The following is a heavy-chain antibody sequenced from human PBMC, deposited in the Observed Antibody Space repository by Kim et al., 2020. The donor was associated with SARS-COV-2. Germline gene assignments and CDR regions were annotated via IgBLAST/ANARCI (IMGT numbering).Heavy chain of an antibody. J-gene: IGHJ5*02. CDR1: GGPINSDY. CDR2: IYFSGNT. CDR3: ARAPAQGGWFDP. V-gene: IGHV4-59*13. D-gene: IGHD3-16*01. Sequence: SETLSLTCSVSGGPINSDYWSWIRQSPGKGLEWIGYIYFSGNTNYSPSLKSRVTISIDTPKSQVSLKLTSVTAADTAVYFCARAPAQGGWFDPLGQGTRV.